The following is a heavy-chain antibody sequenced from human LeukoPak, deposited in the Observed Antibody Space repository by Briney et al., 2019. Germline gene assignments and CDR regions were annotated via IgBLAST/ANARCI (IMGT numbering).Heavy chain of an antibody. CDR3: AKGIYSSGWSYSDY. Sequence: GGSLRLSCAASGFTFSNSAMSWVRQAPGKGLEWVSTLSGSGITTYYADSVKGRFTISRDNSKNTLYLQMNTLRAEDSALYYCAKGIYSSGWSYSDYWGHGTLVTVSS. CDR2: LSGSGITT. CDR1: GFTFSNSA. D-gene: IGHD6-19*01. J-gene: IGHJ4*01. V-gene: IGHV3-23*01.